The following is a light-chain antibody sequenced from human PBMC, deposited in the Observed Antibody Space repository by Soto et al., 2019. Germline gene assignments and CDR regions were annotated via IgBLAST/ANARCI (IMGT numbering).Light chain of an antibody. CDR3: SSYAGSNNFGV. J-gene: IGLJ1*01. Sequence: QSVLTQPPSASGSPGQSVTISCTGTSSDVGGYNYVSWYQQHPGKAPKLMIYEVSKRPSGVPDRFSGSKSGNTASQTVSGLQAEDEADYYCSSYAGSNNFGVFGTGTKVTVL. CDR2: EVS. CDR1: SSDVGGYNY. V-gene: IGLV2-8*01.